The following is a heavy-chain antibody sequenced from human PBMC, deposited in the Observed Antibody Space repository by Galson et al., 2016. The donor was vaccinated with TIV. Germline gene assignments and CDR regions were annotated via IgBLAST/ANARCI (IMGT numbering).Heavy chain of an antibody. CDR3: AREGENRGSYVGY. J-gene: IGHJ4*02. CDR1: GYSIRSGSYY. CDR2: IYYPGTT. D-gene: IGHD5-12*01. Sequence: ETLSLTCDVSGYSIRSGSYYWTWIRQPPGKGLECIGYIYYPGTTKYNPSLQSRVTISIDTSKNQLPLNRRTVTAADTAVYYGAREGENRGSYVGYWGQGTLVTDSS. V-gene: IGHV4-61*01.